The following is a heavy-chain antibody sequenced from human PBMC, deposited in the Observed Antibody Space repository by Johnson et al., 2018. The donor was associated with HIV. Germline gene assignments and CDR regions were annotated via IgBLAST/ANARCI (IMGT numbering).Heavy chain of an antibody. CDR2: ISYDGSNK. J-gene: IGHJ3*02. Sequence: QVQLVESGGGLVQPGGSLRLSCAASGFTFSSYWMSWVRQAPGKGLEWVAVISYDGSNKYYADSVKGRFTISRDNSKNTLYLQMNSLRAEDTAVYYCATSQYYYDSSGGDAFDIWGQGTMVTVSS. CDR1: GFTFSSYW. V-gene: IGHV3-30*14. D-gene: IGHD3-22*01. CDR3: ATSQYYYDSSGGDAFDI.